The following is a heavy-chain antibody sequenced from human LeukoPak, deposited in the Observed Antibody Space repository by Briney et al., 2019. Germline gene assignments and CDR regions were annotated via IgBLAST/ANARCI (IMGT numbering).Heavy chain of an antibody. D-gene: IGHD1-26*01. CDR2: ISSSGNTI. CDR1: GFTFSDNY. CDR3: ASRVGLHY. Sequence: GGSLRLSCAASGFTFSDNYMSWIRQAPGKGLEWVSYISSSGNTIYYADSVKGRFTISRDNAKNSLYLQMNSLRAEDTAVYYCASRVGLHYWGQGTLVIVSS. J-gene: IGHJ4*02. V-gene: IGHV3-11*01.